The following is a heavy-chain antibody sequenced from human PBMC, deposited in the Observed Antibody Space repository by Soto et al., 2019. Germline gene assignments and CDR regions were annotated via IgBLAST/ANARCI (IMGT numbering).Heavy chain of an antibody. J-gene: IGHJ1*01. V-gene: IGHV4-30-4*08. CDR3: ARGGSGWAEYFQH. CDR1: GDSIGSTDSY. Sequence: QVQLQESGPGLVEPSQTLSLTCTVSGDSIGSTDSYWSWIRRPPGKGREWIGYIYYTGGTFYNPSLKSRLTLSLETSNNQFSLTLTSVTAADTGMYYCARGGSGWAEYFQHWGQGTLVAVSS. CDR2: IYYTGGT. D-gene: IGHD6-25*01.